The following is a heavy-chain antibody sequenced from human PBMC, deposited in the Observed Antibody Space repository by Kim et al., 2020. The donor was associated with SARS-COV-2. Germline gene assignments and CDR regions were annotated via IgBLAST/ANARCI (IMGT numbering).Heavy chain of an antibody. D-gene: IGHD4-17*01. V-gene: IGHV1-69*13. CDR2: IIPIFGTA. Sequence: SVKVSCKASGGTFSSYAISWVRQAPGQGLEWMGGIIPIFGTANYAQKFQGRVTITADESTSTAYMELSSLRSEDTAVYYCASRYGGNSEYYGMDVWGQGTTVTVSS. CDR3: ASRYGGNSEYYGMDV. CDR1: GGTFSSYA. J-gene: IGHJ6*02.